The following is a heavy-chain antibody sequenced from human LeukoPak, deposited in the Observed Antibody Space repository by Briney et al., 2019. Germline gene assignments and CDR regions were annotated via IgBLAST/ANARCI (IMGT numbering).Heavy chain of an antibody. V-gene: IGHV4-61*02. J-gene: IGHJ4*02. CDR3: ARARGGYDATFEY. D-gene: IGHD5-12*01. Sequence: MSSQTLSLTCSVSGASISSGSYYWAWLRQPAGKGLEWIGRMYSSGSTDYNPSFTSRVTISGDMSKHQFSLKVSSVTAADTAVYYCARARGGYDATFEYWGQGSLVTVSS. CDR2: MYSSGST. CDR1: GASISSGSYY.